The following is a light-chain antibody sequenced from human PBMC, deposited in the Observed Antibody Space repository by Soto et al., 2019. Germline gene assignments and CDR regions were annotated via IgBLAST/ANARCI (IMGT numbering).Light chain of an antibody. V-gene: IGKV1-5*01. J-gene: IGKJ1*01. Sequence: DIQMTQSPSTLSASVGDRVTITCRASQSISSWLAWYQQKPGKAPKLLIYDASSLESGVPSRFSGSGSGTEFTLTISSLQPDDFATYYCKQYNRYWGTLGQGTKVDIK. CDR3: KQYNRYWGT. CDR2: DAS. CDR1: QSISSW.